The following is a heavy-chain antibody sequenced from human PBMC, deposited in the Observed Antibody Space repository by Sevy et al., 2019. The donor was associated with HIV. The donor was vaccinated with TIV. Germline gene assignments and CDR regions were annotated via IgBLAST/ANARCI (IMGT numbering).Heavy chain of an antibody. CDR1: GFTFSSYA. CDR2: ISSNGGST. J-gene: IGHJ4*02. V-gene: IGHV3-64D*06. Sequence: GGSLRLSCSASGFTFSSYAMHWVRQAPGKGLEYVSAISSNGGSTYYADSVKGRFTISRDNSKNTLYLQMGSLRAEDTGVYCCVKDPLTGTTGVVDYWGQGTLVTVSS. D-gene: IGHD1-7*01. CDR3: VKDPLTGTTGVVDY.